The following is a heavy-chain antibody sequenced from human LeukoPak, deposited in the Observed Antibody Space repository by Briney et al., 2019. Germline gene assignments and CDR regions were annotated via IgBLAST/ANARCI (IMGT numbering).Heavy chain of an antibody. V-gene: IGHV3-30*04. CDR2: ISYDGSNK. Sequence: PGGSLRLSCTASGFTFGDYAMSWVRQAPGKGLEWVAVISYDGSNKYYADSVKGRFTISRDNSKNTLYLQMNSLRAEDTAVYYCAKDAEGGIVGPFDYWGQRTLVTVSS. D-gene: IGHD1-26*01. J-gene: IGHJ4*02. CDR3: AKDAEGGIVGPFDY. CDR1: GFTFGDYA.